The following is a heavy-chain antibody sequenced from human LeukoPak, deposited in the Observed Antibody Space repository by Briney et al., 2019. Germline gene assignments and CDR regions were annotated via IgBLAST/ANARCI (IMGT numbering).Heavy chain of an antibody. V-gene: IGHV4-61*05. CDR1: GGSISSSSYY. D-gene: IGHD3-3*01. Sequence: SETLSLTCTVSGGSISSSSYYWGWIRQPPGKGLEWIGYIYYSGSTNYNPSLKSRVTISVDTSKNQFSLKLSSVTAADTAVYYCARARGSIFGVVIDYWGQGTLVTVSS. J-gene: IGHJ4*02. CDR2: IYYSGST. CDR3: ARARGSIFGVVIDY.